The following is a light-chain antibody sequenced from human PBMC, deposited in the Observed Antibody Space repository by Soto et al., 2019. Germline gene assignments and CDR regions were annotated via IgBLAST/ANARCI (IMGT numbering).Light chain of an antibody. CDR2: GAS. V-gene: IGKV1-39*01. CDR3: QQYYSFPWT. Sequence: DIQMTQSPSSLSASVGDRVTITCRASQTVITYLNWYQQKSGTAPKLLIYGASTLQSGVPPRFSGSGSGTEFTLTISCLQSEDFATYYCQQYYSFPWTFGQGTKVDIK. J-gene: IGKJ1*01. CDR1: QTVITY.